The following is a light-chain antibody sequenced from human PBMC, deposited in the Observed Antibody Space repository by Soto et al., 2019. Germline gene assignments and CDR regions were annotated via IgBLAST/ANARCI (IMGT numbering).Light chain of an antibody. CDR3: QHYGTSRVT. CDR1: QSVSSNY. J-gene: IGKJ3*01. Sequence: EIVLTQSPGTLSLSPGERATLSCRASQSVSSNYLAWYQQKPGQAPRLLIYGASSRATGIPDRFSGSGSGTDFTFTISRLEPEDFAFYYFQHYGTSRVTFGPGTKVDIK. V-gene: IGKV3-20*01. CDR2: GAS.